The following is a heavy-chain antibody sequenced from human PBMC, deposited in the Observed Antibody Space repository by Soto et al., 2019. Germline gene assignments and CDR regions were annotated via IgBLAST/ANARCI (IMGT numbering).Heavy chain of an antibody. CDR2: INTDNGNT. Sequence: QVQLVQSGAEVKNPGASVKVSCKASGYTFTRYGIGWARQAPGQGLEWMGWINTDNGNTNYAQNVQGRVTLTTDTSPSTAYMELRSLRSNDTAIYYCAMVDVYVTPSPQDVWGQGTTVIVSS. CDR3: AMVDVYVTPSPQDV. CDR1: GYTFTRYG. V-gene: IGHV1-18*01. D-gene: IGHD3-16*01. J-gene: IGHJ6*02.